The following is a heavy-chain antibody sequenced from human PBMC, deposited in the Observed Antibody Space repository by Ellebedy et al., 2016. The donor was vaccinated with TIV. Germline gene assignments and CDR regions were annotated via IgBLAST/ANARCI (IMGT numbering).Heavy chain of an antibody. Sequence: ASVKVSCKASGYTFTKYYMYWVRQAPGQGLEWMGIINPSAGSTNYAQKFQGRVTMTRDTSTSTVYMELSSLRSEDTAVYYCARGDKYYYDSSGYYYTYWGQGTLATVSS. J-gene: IGHJ4*02. CDR3: ARGDKYYYDSSGYYYTY. CDR1: GYTFTKYY. V-gene: IGHV1-46*01. CDR2: INPSAGST. D-gene: IGHD3-22*01.